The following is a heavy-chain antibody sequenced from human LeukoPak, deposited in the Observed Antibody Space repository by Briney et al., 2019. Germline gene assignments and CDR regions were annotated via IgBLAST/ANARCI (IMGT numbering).Heavy chain of an antibody. D-gene: IGHD5-24*01. V-gene: IGHV3-30*18. CDR1: GFTFSSYG. Sequence: PGRSLRFSCAASGFTFSSYGMHWVRQAPGKGLEWVAVISYDGSNKYYADSVKGRFTISRDNSKNTLYLQMNSLRAEDTAVYYCAKDYFEMATITDYFDYWGQGTLVTVSS. CDR2: ISYDGSNK. CDR3: AKDYFEMATITDYFDY. J-gene: IGHJ4*02.